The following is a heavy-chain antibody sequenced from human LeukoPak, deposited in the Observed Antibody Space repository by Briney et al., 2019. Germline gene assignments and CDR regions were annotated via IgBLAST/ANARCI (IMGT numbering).Heavy chain of an antibody. V-gene: IGHV4-4*02. Sequence: SVTLSLTCAVSGGSISSNNWWSWVRQPPGKGLEWIGEIYHSGSTNYNPSLKSRVTILVDKSKNLFSLKLSSVTAPDSAVYYCARGYSYGFPLDFWGQGTLVTVSS. CDR3: ARGYSYGFPLDF. CDR2: IYHSGST. D-gene: IGHD5-18*01. J-gene: IGHJ4*02. CDR1: GGSISSNNW.